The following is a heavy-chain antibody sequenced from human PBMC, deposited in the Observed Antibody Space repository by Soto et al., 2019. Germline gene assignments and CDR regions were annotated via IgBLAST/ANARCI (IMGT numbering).Heavy chain of an antibody. CDR2: IDPSGGVT. Sequence: ALVKVSCKASRYTFTKFHIHWVRQAPEQGLEWMGMIDPSGGVTRDAQRSQGRITMTSDTSTSSVYMELRGLTSEDTAVYYCARGGGGGSCYRPWGQGTLVTVSS. CDR1: RYTFTKFH. J-gene: IGHJ5*02. V-gene: IGHV1-46*01. D-gene: IGHD2-15*01. CDR3: ARGGGGGSCYRP.